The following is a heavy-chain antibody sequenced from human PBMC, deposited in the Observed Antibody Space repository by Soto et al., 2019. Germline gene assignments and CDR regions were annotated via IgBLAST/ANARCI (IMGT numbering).Heavy chain of an antibody. CDR3: AKERAARGIDY. Sequence: PGGSLRLSCAASGFSFSSYAMTWVRQTPGKGLERVSTISTSGGNRYYADSVKGRFTISRDNSENTVYLQMNSLRVDDTALYYCAKERAARGIDYWGPGTLVTVSS. V-gene: IGHV3-23*01. CDR1: GFSFSSYA. J-gene: IGHJ4*02. D-gene: IGHD6-6*01. CDR2: ISTSGGNR.